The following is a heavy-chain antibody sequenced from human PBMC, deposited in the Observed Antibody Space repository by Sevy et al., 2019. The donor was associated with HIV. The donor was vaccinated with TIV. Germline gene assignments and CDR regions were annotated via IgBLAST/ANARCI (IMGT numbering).Heavy chain of an antibody. Sequence: GGSLRLSCAASGFTFSTYAMHWVRQAPGKGLEWVAVISYDGSIKYSADSVKGRFTISRDNSKNTLYLQMNSLRPEDTAVYYCAGERTYYYDSSGSYYGYYGMDVWGQGATVTVSS. CDR1: GFTFSTYA. D-gene: IGHD3-22*01. CDR2: ISYDGSIK. V-gene: IGHV3-30*04. J-gene: IGHJ6*02. CDR3: AGERTYYYDSSGSYYGYYGMDV.